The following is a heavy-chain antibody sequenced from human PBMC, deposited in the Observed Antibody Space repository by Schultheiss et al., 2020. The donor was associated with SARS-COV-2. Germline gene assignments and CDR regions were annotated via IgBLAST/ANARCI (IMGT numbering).Heavy chain of an antibody. CDR3: ARDPGWLQLRLDAFDI. D-gene: IGHD5-24*01. J-gene: IGHJ3*02. CDR2: ISGSGGST. V-gene: IGHV3-23*01. CDR1: GFTFSSYS. Sequence: GGSLRLSCAASGFTFSSYSMNWVRQAPGKGLEWVSAISGSGGSTYYADSVKGRFTISRDNSKNTLYLQMNSLRAEDTAVYYCARDPGWLQLRLDAFDIWGQGTMVTVSS.